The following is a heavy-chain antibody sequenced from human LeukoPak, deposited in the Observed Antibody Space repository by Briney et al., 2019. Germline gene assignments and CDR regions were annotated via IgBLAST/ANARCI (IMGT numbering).Heavy chain of an antibody. Sequence: GGSLRLSCAASGFTVSSNYMSWVRQAPGKGLGWVSVIYSGGNTYYADSVKGRFTISRDNSKNTLSLQMNSLKTEDTAVYYCTRQASQQWLPGWGQGTLVTVSS. CDR1: GFTVSSNY. CDR2: IYSGGNT. V-gene: IGHV3-66*04. D-gene: IGHD6-19*01. J-gene: IGHJ4*02. CDR3: TRQASQQWLPG.